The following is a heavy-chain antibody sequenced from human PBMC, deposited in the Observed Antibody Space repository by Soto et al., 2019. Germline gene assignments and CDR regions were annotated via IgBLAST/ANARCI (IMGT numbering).Heavy chain of an antibody. Sequence: PGGSLRLSCAASGFTFSSYWMHWVRQAPGKGLGWVSRINSDGSSTSYADSVKGRFTISRDNAKNTLYLQMNSLRAEDTAVYYCARQGGNYYYYMDVWGQGTTVTVSS. CDR2: INSDGSST. V-gene: IGHV3-74*01. CDR1: GFTFSSYW. J-gene: IGHJ6*03. CDR3: ARQGGNYYYYMDV.